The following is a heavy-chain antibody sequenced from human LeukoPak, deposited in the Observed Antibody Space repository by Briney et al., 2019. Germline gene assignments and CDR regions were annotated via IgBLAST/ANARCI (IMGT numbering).Heavy chain of an antibody. CDR2: ISAYNGNT. J-gene: IGHJ6*02. D-gene: IGHD2-2*02. CDR3: ASTPIVVVPAAIPYYCYYGMDV. V-gene: IGHV1-18*01. CDR1: GYTFTSYG. Sequence: GASVKVSCKASGYTFTSYGISWVRQAPGQGLEWMGWISAYNGNTNYAQKLQGRVTMTTDTSTSTAYMELRSLRSDDTAVYYCASTPIVVVPAAIPYYCYYGMDVWGQGTTVTVSS.